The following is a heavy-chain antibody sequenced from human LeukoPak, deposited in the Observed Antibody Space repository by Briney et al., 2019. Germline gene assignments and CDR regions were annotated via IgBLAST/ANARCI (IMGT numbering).Heavy chain of an antibody. CDR3: ARTKYYFDY. CDR2: INNDGSSP. J-gene: IGHJ4*02. V-gene: IGHV3-74*03. Sequence: SGGSLRLSCAASGFTFSSYAMSWVRQAPGKGLVWVSRINNDGSSPTYADSVEGRFTISRDNAKNTLYLQMNSLRAEDTAVYYCARTKYYFDYWGPGTLVTVSS. CDR1: GFTFSSYA. D-gene: IGHD2-8*01.